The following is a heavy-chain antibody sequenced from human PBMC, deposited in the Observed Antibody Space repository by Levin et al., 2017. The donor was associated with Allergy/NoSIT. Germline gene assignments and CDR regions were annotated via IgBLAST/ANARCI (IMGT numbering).Heavy chain of an antibody. CDR1: GGSFSGYY. CDR2: INHSGST. CDR3: ARGPYYYGSGSYYVHYYYYMDV. D-gene: IGHD3-10*01. V-gene: IGHV4-34*01. J-gene: IGHJ6*03. Sequence: PSQTLSLTCAVYGGSFSGYYWSWIRQPPGKGLEWIGEINHSGSTNYNPSLKSRVTISVDTSKNQFSLKLSSVTAADTAVYYCARGPYYYGSGSYYVHYYYYMDVWGKGTTVTVSS.